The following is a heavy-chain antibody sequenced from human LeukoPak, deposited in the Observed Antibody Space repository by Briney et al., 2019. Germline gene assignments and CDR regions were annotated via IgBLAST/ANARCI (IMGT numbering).Heavy chain of an antibody. J-gene: IGHJ4*02. V-gene: IGHV3-23*01. CDR3: AKARRPPDLSLYPFDY. D-gene: IGHD3-16*02. Sequence: VSAISGSGGSTYYAESVKGRFTIYRDNSRNTLYLQMNSLRDYVMFVYNCAKARRPPDLSLYPFDYWGQGTLLIVSS. CDR2: ISGSGGST.